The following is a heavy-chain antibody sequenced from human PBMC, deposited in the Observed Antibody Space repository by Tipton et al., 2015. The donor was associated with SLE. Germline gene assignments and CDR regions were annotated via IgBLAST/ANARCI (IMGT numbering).Heavy chain of an antibody. J-gene: IGHJ4*02. CDR3: AREFRREYSGYGGVY. CDR1: GGSISSGTYY. V-gene: IGHV4-31*03. D-gene: IGHD5-12*01. CDR2: IYYSGNT. Sequence: TLSLTCTVSGGSISSGTYYWSWIRQHPGKGLEWIGYIYYSGNTYYNPSLKSRVNISVDTSKNQFSLKLSSVTAADTAVYYCAREFRREYSGYGGVYWGQGTLVTVFS.